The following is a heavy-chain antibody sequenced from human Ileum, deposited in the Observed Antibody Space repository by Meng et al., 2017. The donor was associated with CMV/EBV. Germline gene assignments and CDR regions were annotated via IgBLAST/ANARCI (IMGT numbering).Heavy chain of an antibody. V-gene: IGHV4-39*07. Sequence: QPRLLASGPGLVKPSETLSLTCTVSRGSISSSDYYWGWVRQPPGKGLEWIASIHSGGGTYYNPSLKSRVTISVDTSENQFSLRLTSVTAADTAVYYCARDYGSGSYRHYFDYWGQGTLVTVSS. CDR2: IHSGGGT. J-gene: IGHJ4*02. D-gene: IGHD3-10*01. CDR1: RGSISSSDYY. CDR3: ARDYGSGSYRHYFDY.